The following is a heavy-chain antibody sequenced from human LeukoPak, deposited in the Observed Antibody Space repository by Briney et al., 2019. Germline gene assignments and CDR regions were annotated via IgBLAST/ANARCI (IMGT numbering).Heavy chain of an antibody. CDR2: INHSGST. J-gene: IGHJ4*02. Sequence: PSETLSLTCAVYGGSFSGYYWSWIRQPPGKGLEWIGEINHSGSTNYNPSLKSRVTISVDTSKNQFSLKLSSVTAADTAVYYCARAPETYDILTGYYPVHFDYWGQGTLVTVSS. D-gene: IGHD3-9*01. V-gene: IGHV4-34*01. CDR3: ARAPETYDILTGYYPVHFDY. CDR1: GGSFSGYY.